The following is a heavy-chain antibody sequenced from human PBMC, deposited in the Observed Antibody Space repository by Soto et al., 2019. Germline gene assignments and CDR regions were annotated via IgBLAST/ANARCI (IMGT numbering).Heavy chain of an antibody. V-gene: IGHV1-69*02. D-gene: IGHD2-2*01. J-gene: IGHJ1*01. CDR2: IXPXXXXT. Sequence: QVHLVQSGAEVKEPGSSVRVSCTASGHPHTISWVRQAPGQGLEWLGXIXPXXXXTXYAXXFQGRVTXSADKSTGVVXXXXXXXXXXXXXXXXXXXXXFRGFLLRYWGPGT. CDR1: GHPHT. CDR3: XXXXFRGFLLRY.